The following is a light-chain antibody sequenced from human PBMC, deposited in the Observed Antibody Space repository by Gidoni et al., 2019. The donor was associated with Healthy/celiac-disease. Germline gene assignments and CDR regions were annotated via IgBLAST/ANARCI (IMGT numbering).Light chain of an antibody. CDR1: QSVLYSSNNKNY. V-gene: IGKV4-1*01. J-gene: IGKJ3*01. CDR2: WAS. Sequence: DIVMTQSPDPLAVSLGERATNNCKSSQSVLYSSNNKNYLAWYQQKPGQPPKLLIYWASTRESGVPDRFSGSGSGTDFTLTISSLQAEDVAVYYCHQYYSTPFTFGPXTKVDIK. CDR3: HQYYSTPFT.